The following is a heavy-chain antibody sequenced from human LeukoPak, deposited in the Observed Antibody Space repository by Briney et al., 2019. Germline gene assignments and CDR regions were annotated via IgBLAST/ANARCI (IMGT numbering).Heavy chain of an antibody. Sequence: PETLSLTCTVSGASVSSGSYYWSWIRQPPGKGLEWIGYIYYSGSTNYNPSLKSRVTISVDTSKNQFSLKLSSVTAADTAVYYCARDARGSSYMDVWGQGTTVTVSS. J-gene: IGHJ6*02. CDR2: IYYSGST. V-gene: IGHV4-61*01. CDR1: GASVSSGSYY. CDR3: ARDARGSSYMDV. D-gene: IGHD3-10*01.